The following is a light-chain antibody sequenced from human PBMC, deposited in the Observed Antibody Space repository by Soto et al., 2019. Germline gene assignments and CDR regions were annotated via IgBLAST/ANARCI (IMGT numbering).Light chain of an antibody. CDR2: GAS. CDR1: QSVSSSY. V-gene: IGKV3-20*01. Sequence: EIVLTQSPGTLSLSPGERATLSCRASQSVSSSYLAWYQQKPGQAPRPLIYGASSRAIGIPDRFSGSGSGTDFTLTISRLEPEYFAVYYCQQYGSSPWTFGQGIKVDIK. J-gene: IGKJ1*01. CDR3: QQYGSSPWT.